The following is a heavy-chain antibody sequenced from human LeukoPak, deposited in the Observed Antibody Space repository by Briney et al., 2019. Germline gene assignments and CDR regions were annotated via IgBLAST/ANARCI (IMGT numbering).Heavy chain of an antibody. V-gene: IGHV4-31*03. J-gene: IGHJ4*02. D-gene: IGHD6-19*01. CDR3: ANLYSSGSYYFDS. CDR2: IYYTGNT. Sequence: PSETLSLTCNVSGGSISRGGYYWGCVRQHPGKGLQWIAYIYYTGNTYYNPSLQSRVTISVDTSKNPFSMKLASVTAADTAVYFCANLYSSGSYYFDSWGQGTLVTVSS. CDR1: GGSISRGGYY.